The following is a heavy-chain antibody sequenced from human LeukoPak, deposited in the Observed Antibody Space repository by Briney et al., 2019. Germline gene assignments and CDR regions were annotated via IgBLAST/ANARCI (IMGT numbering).Heavy chain of an antibody. V-gene: IGHV3-30*02. CDR2: IRYDGSNK. Sequence: PGGSLRLSCAASGFTFSSYGMHWVRQAPGKGLEWVAFIRYDGSNKYYADSVKGRFTISRDNSKNTLYLQMNSLRAEDTAVYYCANLPLVRGVILAVVYWGQGTLVTVSS. CDR3: ANLPLVRGVILAVVY. J-gene: IGHJ4*02. D-gene: IGHD3-10*01. CDR1: GFTFSSYG.